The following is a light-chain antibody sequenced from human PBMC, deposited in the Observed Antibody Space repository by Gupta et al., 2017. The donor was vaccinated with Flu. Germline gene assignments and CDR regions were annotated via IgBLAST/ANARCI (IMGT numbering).Light chain of an antibody. CDR3: QQYGTSQIT. V-gene: IGKV3-20*01. Sequence: EVVLTQSPGTLSLSPGERATLSCRASQTVTSRKLAWYQQKPGQAPRLLMYDTSSPATGIPDRFSGSGSRTDFTLTISTLEAEDSAVDYCQQYGTSQITFGQGTRLEIK. J-gene: IGKJ5*01. CDR2: DTS. CDR1: QTVTSRK.